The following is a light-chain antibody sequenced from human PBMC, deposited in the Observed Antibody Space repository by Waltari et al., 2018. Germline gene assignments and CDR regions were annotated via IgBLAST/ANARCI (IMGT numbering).Light chain of an antibody. J-gene: IGLJ3*02. Sequence: SSELTQGPAVSVALGQTVTITCQGDSLRTSYASWYQLKPGQAPILVLFGKEKRPSGIPDRFSGYSSGSTSSLTITGARAEDEADYYCHSRKGRDNQVVFGGGTRLTVL. CDR2: GKE. CDR1: SLRTSY. CDR3: HSRKGRDNQVV. V-gene: IGLV3-19*01.